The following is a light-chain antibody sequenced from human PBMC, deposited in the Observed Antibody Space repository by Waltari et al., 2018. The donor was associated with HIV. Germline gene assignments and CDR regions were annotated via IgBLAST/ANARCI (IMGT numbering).Light chain of an antibody. CDR1: SSNIGSNY. CDR2: RSN. J-gene: IGLJ3*02. Sequence: QSVLTQPPSASGTPGQRVTISCSGSSSNIGSNYVYWYQQLPGTAPKLLIYRSNQRPSGVPYRFSGSKSWTSASLAISGLRSEDEAYYYCAAWDDSLSGPVFGGGTKLTVL. V-gene: IGLV1-47*01. CDR3: AAWDDSLSGPV.